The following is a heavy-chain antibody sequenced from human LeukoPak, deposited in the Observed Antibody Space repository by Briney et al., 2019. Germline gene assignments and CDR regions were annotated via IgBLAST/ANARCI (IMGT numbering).Heavy chain of an antibody. CDR3: AKDPQTYYHGSGSPDY. V-gene: IGHV3-23*01. J-gene: IGHJ4*02. D-gene: IGHD3-10*01. Sequence: GGSLRLSCAASGFTFSSYAMSWVRQAPGKGLEWVSAISGSGGSTYYADSVKGRFTISRDNSKNTLYLQMNSLRAEDTAVYYCAKDPQTYYHGSGSPDYWGQGTLVTVSS. CDR1: GFTFSSYA. CDR2: ISGSGGST.